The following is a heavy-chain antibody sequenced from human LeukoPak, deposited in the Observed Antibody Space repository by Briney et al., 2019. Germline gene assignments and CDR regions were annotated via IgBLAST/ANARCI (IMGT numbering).Heavy chain of an antibody. J-gene: IGHJ6*02. V-gene: IGHV1-69*13. CDR2: IIPIFGTA. CDR1: GGTFSSYA. Sequence: ASVKVSCKASGGTFSSYAISWVRQAPGQGLEWMGGIIPIFGTANYAQKFQGRVTITADESTSTAYMELSSLRSEDTAVYYCATGILGEVATIRDHYYYGMDVWGQGTTVTVSS. D-gene: IGHD5-24*01. CDR3: ATGILGEVATIRDHYYYGMDV.